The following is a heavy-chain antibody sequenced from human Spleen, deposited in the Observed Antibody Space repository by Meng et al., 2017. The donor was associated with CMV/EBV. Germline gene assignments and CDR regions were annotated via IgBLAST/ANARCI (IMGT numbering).Heavy chain of an antibody. CDR2: IYPGDSDT. Sequence: KVSCKGSGYRFSNYWIGWVRQMPGKGLEWMGIIYPGDSDTRYSPSFQGQVTISADKSISTAYLQWSSLKASDTAMYYCARCVPNDLGGFDPWGQGTLVTVSS. CDR3: ARCVPNDLGGFDP. V-gene: IGHV5-51*01. D-gene: IGHD1-1*01. J-gene: IGHJ5*02. CDR1: GYRFSNYW.